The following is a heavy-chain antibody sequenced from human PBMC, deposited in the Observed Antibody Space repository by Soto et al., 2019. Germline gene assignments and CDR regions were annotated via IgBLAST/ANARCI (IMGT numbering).Heavy chain of an antibody. CDR3: ARLAGXGDITMVRGVIRGLFDY. D-gene: IGHD3-10*01. CDR2: IYPGDSDT. Sequence: PGESLKISCKGSGYSFTIYWIGWVRQMPGKGLEWMGIIYPGDSDTRYSPSFQGQVTISADKSISTAYLQWSSLKASDTAMYYCARLAGXGDITMVRGVIRGLFDYWGPGTLVTVSS. V-gene: IGHV5-51*01. CDR1: GYSFTIYW. J-gene: IGHJ4*02.